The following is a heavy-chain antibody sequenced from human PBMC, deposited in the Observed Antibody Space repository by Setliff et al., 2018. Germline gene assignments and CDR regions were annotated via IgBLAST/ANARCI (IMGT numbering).Heavy chain of an antibody. J-gene: IGHJ4*02. V-gene: IGHV4-34*01. CDR3: ARGPCSSTSCYAAY. CDR1: GGSFSGYY. CDR2: INHSGSI. D-gene: IGHD2-2*01. Sequence: SETLSLTCAVYGGSFSGYYWSWIRQPPGKGLEWIGEINHSGSINYNPSPKSRVTISVDTSKNQFSLKVNSVTAADTAVYYCARGPCSSTSCYAAYWGQGTLVTVSS.